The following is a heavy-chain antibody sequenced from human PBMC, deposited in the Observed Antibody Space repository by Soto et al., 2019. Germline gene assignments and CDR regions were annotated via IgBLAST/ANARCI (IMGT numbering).Heavy chain of an antibody. Sequence: SETLSLTCSVSGADINSGGFTWTWIRQHAGRGLEWPGYISHSGSTDYNPSLKSRLSISGDTSKNHFSLTLTSVTAADAAVYYCATIGVSGYLAVWGQGNTVTVSS. CDR1: GADINSGGFT. D-gene: IGHD3-16*02. CDR3: ATIGVSGYLAV. J-gene: IGHJ6*02. CDR2: ISHSGST. V-gene: IGHV4-31*03.